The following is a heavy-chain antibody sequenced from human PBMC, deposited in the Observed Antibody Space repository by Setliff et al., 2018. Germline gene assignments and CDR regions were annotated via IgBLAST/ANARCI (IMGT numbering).Heavy chain of an antibody. V-gene: IGHV4-31*03. CDR2: IYYSGST. D-gene: IGHD3-10*01. Sequence: PSETLSLTCTVSGGSISSGGYYWSWIRQHPGKGLEWIGYIYYSGSTYYNPSLKTRVTISVDTSKNQFSLKLVSMTAADTAVYYCARRPPNGFGEFGNAFDIWGQGTMVTVSS. CDR1: GGSISSGGYY. J-gene: IGHJ3*02. CDR3: ARRPPNGFGEFGNAFDI.